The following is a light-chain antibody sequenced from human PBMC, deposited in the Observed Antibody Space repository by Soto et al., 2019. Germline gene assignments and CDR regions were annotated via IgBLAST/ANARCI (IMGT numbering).Light chain of an antibody. CDR1: QSVSSSY. J-gene: IGKJ1*01. Sequence: EVGLTEPGCSLSLSTGERATLSCRASQSVSSSYLAWYQQKPGQAPRLPIYGASSRATGIPDRFSGSGSGTDFTLPLRSLQPDDFGSYYCQPLRTFGQGTRVDIK. CDR3: QPLRT. CDR2: GAS. V-gene: IGKV3-20*01.